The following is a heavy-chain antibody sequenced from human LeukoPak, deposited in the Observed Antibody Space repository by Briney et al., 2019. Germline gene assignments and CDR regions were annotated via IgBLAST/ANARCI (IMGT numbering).Heavy chain of an antibody. J-gene: IGHJ4*02. V-gene: IGHV3-23*01. CDR3: ARGGYSSSWDFGY. Sequence: PGGSLRLSCAASGFTFSSYAMSWVRQAPGEGLEWVSTISPSGGSTFYADSVKGRFTIFRDNSKNTLYLQMNSLRAEDTAVYYCARGGYSSSWDFGYWGRGTLVTVSS. D-gene: IGHD6-13*01. CDR1: GFTFSSYA. CDR2: ISPSGGST.